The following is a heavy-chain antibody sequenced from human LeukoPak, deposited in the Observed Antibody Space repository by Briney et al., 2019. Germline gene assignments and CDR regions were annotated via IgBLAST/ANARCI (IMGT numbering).Heavy chain of an antibody. V-gene: IGHV3-73*01. Sequence: GGSLRLSCAASGFTFSGSAMHWVRQASGKGLEWVGRIRSKANSYATTYAASVKGRFTISRDDSKNTAYLQMNSLKIEDTAVYYCTSGVAAEGNRGQGTLVTVSS. D-gene: IGHD3-3*01. CDR3: TSGVAAEGN. CDR2: IRSKANSYAT. J-gene: IGHJ4*02. CDR1: GFTFSGSA.